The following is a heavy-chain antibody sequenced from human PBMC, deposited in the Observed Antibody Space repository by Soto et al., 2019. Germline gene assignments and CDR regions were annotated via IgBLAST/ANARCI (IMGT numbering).Heavy chain of an antibody. Sequence: QVQLVQSGAEVKKPGASVKVSCKASGYTFTGYYMHWVRQAPGQVLEWMGWINPNSGGTNYPQKFQGRVTMTRDTYISKAYMQLSRLRSDDTAVYYCARDGGQILTTYDMDVWGQGTTVTVSS. CDR1: GYTFTGYY. J-gene: IGHJ6*02. CDR2: INPNSGGT. V-gene: IGHV1-2*02. CDR3: ARDGGQILTTYDMDV. D-gene: IGHD4-4*01.